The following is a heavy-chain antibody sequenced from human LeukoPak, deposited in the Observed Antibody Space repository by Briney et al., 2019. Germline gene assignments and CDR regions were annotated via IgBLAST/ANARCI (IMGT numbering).Heavy chain of an antibody. CDR3: ARHIADSYTDV. J-gene: IGHJ6*03. D-gene: IGHD2-21*01. Sequence: SETLSLTCTVSDGSISNSGYYWGWIRQPPGKGLEGIGHIYYTGRTFYSPSLKSRVTISVETSKHHFSLKLTSVTAADTSIYFCARHIADSYTDVWGKGTTVTVS. CDR2: IYYTGRT. V-gene: IGHV4-39*01. CDR1: DGSISNSGYY.